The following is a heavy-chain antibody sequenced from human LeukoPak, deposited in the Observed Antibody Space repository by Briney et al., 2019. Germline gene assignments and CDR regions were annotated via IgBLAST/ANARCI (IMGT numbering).Heavy chain of an antibody. J-gene: IGHJ5*02. Sequence: GASVKVSCKASGYTFTNYGISWVRQAPGQGLEWMGWISAYNGNTNYAQKLQGRVTMTTDTSTSTAYMELRSLRSEETAVYYCARLTPNWFDPWGQGTLVTVSS. CDR2: ISAYNGNT. CDR3: ARLTPNWFDP. CDR1: GYTFTNYG. V-gene: IGHV1-18*01. D-gene: IGHD4-23*01.